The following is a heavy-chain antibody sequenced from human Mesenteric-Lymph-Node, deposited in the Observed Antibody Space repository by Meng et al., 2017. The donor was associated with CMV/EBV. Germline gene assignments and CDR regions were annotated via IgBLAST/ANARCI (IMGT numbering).Heavy chain of an antibody. CDR1: GFTLSSHS. D-gene: IGHD3-10*01. V-gene: IGHV3-48*04. CDR2: ISTGGTTI. CDR3: ARGATMARGMDV. J-gene: IGHJ6*02. Sequence: GGSLRLSCAASGFTLSSHSMNWVRQTPGRGLEWLSYISTGGTTIYYAESVRGRFTISRDNAKNSLYLQMNGLRAEDTAVYYCARGATMARGMDVWGQGTTVTVSS.